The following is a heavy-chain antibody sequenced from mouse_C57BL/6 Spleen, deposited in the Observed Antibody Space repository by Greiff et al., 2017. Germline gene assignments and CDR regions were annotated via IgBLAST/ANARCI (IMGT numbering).Heavy chain of an antibody. Sequence: VQLQQPGAELVMPGASVKLSCKASGYTFTSYWMHWVKQRPGQGLEWIGEIDPSDSYTNYNQKFKGKSTLTVDKSSSTAYMQLSSLTSEDSAVYYCARWSSLLRSCMDYWGQGTSVTVSS. V-gene: IGHV1-69*01. J-gene: IGHJ4*01. D-gene: IGHD1-1*01. CDR3: ARWSSLLRSCMDY. CDR1: GYTFTSYW. CDR2: IDPSDSYT.